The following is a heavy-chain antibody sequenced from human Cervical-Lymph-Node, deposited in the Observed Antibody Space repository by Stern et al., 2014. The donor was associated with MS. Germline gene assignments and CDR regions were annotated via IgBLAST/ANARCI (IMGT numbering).Heavy chain of an antibody. CDR1: GDSVSRNGAA. CDR2: TSYNSKCYN. V-gene: IGHV6-1*01. CDR3: VSQLGGSGMDV. J-gene: IGHJ6*02. D-gene: IGHD3-16*01. Sequence: QVQLQQSGPGLVKPSQTLSLTCAISGDSVSRNGAAWSWIRQSPSRGLEWLGRTSYNSKCYNDYALFVKSRIIINPDTSKNQLSLQLNSVTPEDTAVYYCVSQLGGSGMDVWGQGTTVTVSS.